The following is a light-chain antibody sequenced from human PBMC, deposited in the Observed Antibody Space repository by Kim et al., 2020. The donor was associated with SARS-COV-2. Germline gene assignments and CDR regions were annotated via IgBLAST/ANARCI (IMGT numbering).Light chain of an antibody. Sequence: AIQMTQSPSSLSASVGDRITITCRASQGIRNDLGWYQQKPGKAPKLLMYPVSSLQSGVPSRFSGSGSGTDFTRTISSLQPEDSATYYCLQDYNYPYTFGQGTKLEI. J-gene: IGKJ2*01. V-gene: IGKV1-6*01. CDR3: LQDYNYPYT. CDR1: QGIRND. CDR2: PVS.